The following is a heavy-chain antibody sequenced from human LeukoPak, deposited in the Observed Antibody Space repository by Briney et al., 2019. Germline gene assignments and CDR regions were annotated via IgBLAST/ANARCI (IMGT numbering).Heavy chain of an antibody. CDR3: ARVIYWAGGYWYFDL. J-gene: IGHJ2*01. CDR2: ISSSGSTI. D-gene: IGHD3-16*01. Sequence: GGSLRLSCAASGFAFSDYYMSWIRQAPGKGLEWVSYISSSGSTIYYADSVKGRFTISRDNAKNSLYLQMNSLRAEDTAVYYCARVIYWAGGYWYFDLWGRGTLVTVSS. CDR1: GFAFSDYY. V-gene: IGHV3-11*04.